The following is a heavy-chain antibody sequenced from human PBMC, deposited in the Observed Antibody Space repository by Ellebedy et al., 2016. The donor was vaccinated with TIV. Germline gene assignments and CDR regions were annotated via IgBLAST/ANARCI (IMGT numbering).Heavy chain of an antibody. J-gene: IGHJ4*02. V-gene: IGHV3-53*04. CDR3: ARSLDGRFGELSLDY. CDR2: IYSGGST. Sequence: GESLKISCAASGFTVSSNYMSWVRQAPGKGLEWVSVIYSGGSTYYADSVKGRFTISGHNSKNTRYLQMNSLRAEDTAVYYCARSLDGRFGELSLDYWGQGTLVTVSS. CDR1: GFTVSSNY. D-gene: IGHD3-10*01.